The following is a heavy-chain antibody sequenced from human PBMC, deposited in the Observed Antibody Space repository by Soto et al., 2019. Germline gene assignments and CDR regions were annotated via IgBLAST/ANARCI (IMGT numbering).Heavy chain of an antibody. CDR2: IDPVDSYT. CDR1: RFSFTNYW. CDR3: ARIESIARNWLDP. Sequence: PGESLKISCKGSRFSFTNYWISWVRQTPGKGLEWMGNIDPVDSYTNYSPSFQGHVTFSADTSISTAYLQWSSLKASDTAMYFCARIESIARNWLDPWGQGTLVTVSS. J-gene: IGHJ5*01. V-gene: IGHV5-10-1*01. D-gene: IGHD6-13*01.